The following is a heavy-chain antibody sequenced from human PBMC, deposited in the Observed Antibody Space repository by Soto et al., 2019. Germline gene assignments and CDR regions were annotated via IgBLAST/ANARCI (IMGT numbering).Heavy chain of an antibody. J-gene: IGHJ4*02. CDR3: ANYQRQPGGFEY. CDR1: GFAFSDSA. CDR2: ISENIAYT. D-gene: IGHD1-1*01. V-gene: IGHV3-23*01. Sequence: EVQLLESGGGLVQPGGSLRLSCVASGFAFSDSAMRWVRQAPGRVPEWVSTISENIAYTYYAECVKGRFSISRDNSKNTVYLQMNSLRVEDTAISYCANYQRQPGGFEYWGQETLVTVSS.